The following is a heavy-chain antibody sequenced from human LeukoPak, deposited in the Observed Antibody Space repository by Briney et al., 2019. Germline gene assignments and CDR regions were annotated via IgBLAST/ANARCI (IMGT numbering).Heavy chain of an antibody. V-gene: IGHV1-69*13. CDR3: ARNLPLHTPYEAYYDILTGYNNWFDP. Sequence: SVKVSCKASGGTFSSYAISWVRQAPGQGLEWMGGIIPIFGTANYAQKFQGRVTITADESTSTAYMELSSLRSEDTAVYYCARNLPLHTPYEAYYDILTGYNNWFDPWGQGTLVTVSS. CDR2: IIPIFGTA. D-gene: IGHD3-9*01. J-gene: IGHJ5*02. CDR1: GGTFSSYA.